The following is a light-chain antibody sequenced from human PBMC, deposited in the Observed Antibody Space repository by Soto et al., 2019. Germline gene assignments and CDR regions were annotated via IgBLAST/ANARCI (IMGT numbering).Light chain of an antibody. CDR3: TSYASSVNDV. CDR2: EVS. J-gene: IGLJ1*01. V-gene: IGLV2-14*01. CDR1: SDDVGAFNY. Sequence: QSALTQPASVSGSPGQSITISCTGTSDDVGAFNYVSWYQQHPGKAPKLTIFEVSRRPSGVSNRFSGSKSGNTASLTIFGLQAEDEADYYCTSYASSVNDVFGTGTKLTVL.